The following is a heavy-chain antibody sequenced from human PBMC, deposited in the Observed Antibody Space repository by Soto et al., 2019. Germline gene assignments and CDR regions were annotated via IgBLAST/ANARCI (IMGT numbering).Heavy chain of an antibody. CDR1: GFTFSSYA. V-gene: IGHV3-23*01. CDR3: ANAYDFWSGYLLSMDV. D-gene: IGHD3-3*01. CDR2: ISGSGGST. Sequence: GVSLRLSCAASGFTFSSYAMSWVRQAPGKGLEWVSAISGSGGSTYYADSVKGRFTISRDNSKNTLYLQMNSLRAEDTAVYYCANAYDFWSGYLLSMDVWGQGTTVTVSS. J-gene: IGHJ6*02.